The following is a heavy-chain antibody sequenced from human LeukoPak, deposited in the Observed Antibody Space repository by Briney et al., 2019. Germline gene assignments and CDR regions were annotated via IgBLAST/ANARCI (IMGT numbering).Heavy chain of an antibody. CDR1: GGTFSSYA. D-gene: IGHD6-19*01. CDR3: ARAGPKYSSGAPPDY. V-gene: IGHV1-69*13. Sequence: SVKVSCKASGGTFSSYAISWVRQAPGQGLEWMGGIIPIFGTANYAQKFQGRVTITADESTSTAYMELSSLRSEDTAVYYCARAGPKYSSGAPPDYWGQGTLVTVSS. J-gene: IGHJ4*02. CDR2: IIPIFGTA.